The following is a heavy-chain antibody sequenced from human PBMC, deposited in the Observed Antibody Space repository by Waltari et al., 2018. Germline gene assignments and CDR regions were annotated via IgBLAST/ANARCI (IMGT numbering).Heavy chain of an antibody. Sequence: EVQLVESGGGLVQPGGSLRLSCAASGFTFSSSSMNWVSQAPGKGLEWVSYISSSSSTIYYADSVKGRFTISRDNAKNSLYLQMNSLRAEDTAVYYCARGFYYYYYMDVWGKGTTVTVSS. CDR2: ISSSSSTI. V-gene: IGHV3-48*04. CDR1: GFTFSSSS. CDR3: ARGFYYYYYMDV. J-gene: IGHJ6*03.